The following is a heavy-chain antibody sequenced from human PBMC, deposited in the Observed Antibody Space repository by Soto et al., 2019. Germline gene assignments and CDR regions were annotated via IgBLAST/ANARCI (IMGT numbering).Heavy chain of an antibody. V-gene: IGHV1-18*01. Sequence: ASVKVSCKASGYTFTSYGISWVRQAPGQGLEWMGWISAYNGNTNYAQKLQGRVTMTTDTSTSTAYMELRGLRSDDTAVYYCARETGYSSGWYASRAHPFDYWGQGTLVTVSS. CDR3: ARETGYSSGWYASRAHPFDY. CDR1: GYTFTSYG. D-gene: IGHD6-19*01. CDR2: ISAYNGNT. J-gene: IGHJ4*02.